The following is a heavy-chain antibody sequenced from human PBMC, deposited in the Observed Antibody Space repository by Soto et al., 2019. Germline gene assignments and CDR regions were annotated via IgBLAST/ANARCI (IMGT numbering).Heavy chain of an antibody. CDR3: ARSRYCSSTSCDEYFQH. Sequence: SETLSLTCAVYGGSFSGYYWSWIRQPPGKGLEWIGEINRSGSTNYNPSLKSRVTISVDTSKNQFSLKLSSVTAADTAVYYCARSRYCSSTSCDEYFQHWGQGTLVTVSS. D-gene: IGHD2-2*01. J-gene: IGHJ1*01. CDR2: INRSGST. CDR1: GGSFSGYY. V-gene: IGHV4-34*01.